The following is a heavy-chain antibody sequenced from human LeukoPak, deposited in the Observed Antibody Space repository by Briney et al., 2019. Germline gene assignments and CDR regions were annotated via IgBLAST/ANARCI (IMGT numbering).Heavy chain of an antibody. CDR1: GFTFDDYA. J-gene: IGHJ4*02. V-gene: IGHV3-9*01. Sequence: PGRSLRLSCAASGFTFDDYAMHWVRQAPGKGLEWVSGISWNSGSIGYADSVKGRFTISRDNAKNSLYLQMNSLRAEDTALYYCAKDMEWYQYSSGWYWGQGTLVTVSS. CDR3: AKDMEWYQYSSGWY. CDR2: ISWNSGSI. D-gene: IGHD6-19*01.